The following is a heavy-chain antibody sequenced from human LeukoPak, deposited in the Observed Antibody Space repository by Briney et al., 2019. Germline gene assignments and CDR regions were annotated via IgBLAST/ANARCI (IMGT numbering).Heavy chain of an antibody. Sequence: GGSLRLSCAASGFTFSDYYMSWIRQAPGKGLEWVSYISSSGSSIYYADSVKGRFTISRDNAKKSLYLQMNSLRDEDTAVYYCARPLYSSSGGVDYWGQGTLVTVSS. J-gene: IGHJ4*02. CDR3: ARPLYSSSGGVDY. V-gene: IGHV3-11*01. CDR2: ISSSGSSI. D-gene: IGHD6-13*01. CDR1: GFTFSDYY.